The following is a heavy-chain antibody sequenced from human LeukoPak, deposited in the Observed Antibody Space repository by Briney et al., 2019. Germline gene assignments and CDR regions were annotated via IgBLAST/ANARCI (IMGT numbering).Heavy chain of an antibody. V-gene: IGHV4-34*01. CDR1: GGSFRDYY. J-gene: IGHJ2*01. CDR3: ARGILGKGYFDL. CDR2: IKHSGST. Sequence: KASETLSLTCVVYGGSFRDYYWSWIRQTLGEGLQWIGGIKHSGSTDFNPSLKSRVTMSIDTSKNQFSLKLTSVTAADTALYYCARGILGKGYFDLWGRDTLVTVSS. D-gene: IGHD3-3*01.